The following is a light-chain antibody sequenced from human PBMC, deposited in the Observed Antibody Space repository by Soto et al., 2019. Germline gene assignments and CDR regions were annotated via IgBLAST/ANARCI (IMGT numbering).Light chain of an antibody. CDR3: ASWDSSLTAGV. CDR1: SSNIGNNY. CDR2: EDN. Sequence: QSVLTQPPSVSAAPGQRVTISCSGSSSNIGNNYVSWYQQLPGTAPKLIIYEDNKRPSGIPDRFSGSKSGTSATLGITGLQTGDEADYYCASWDSSLTAGVFGGGTKLTVL. V-gene: IGLV1-51*02. J-gene: IGLJ2*01.